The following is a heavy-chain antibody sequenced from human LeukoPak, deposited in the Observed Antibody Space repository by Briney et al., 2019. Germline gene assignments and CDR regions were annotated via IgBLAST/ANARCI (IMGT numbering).Heavy chain of an antibody. CDR3: ARERPPYYYMDV. D-gene: IGHD6-6*01. V-gene: IGHV3-33*01. CDR2: IWYDGSNK. J-gene: IGHJ6*03. CDR1: GFTFSSYG. Sequence: PGRSLRLSCAASGFTFSSYGMHWVRQAPGKGLEWVAVIWYDGSNKYYADSVKGRFTIPRDNSKNTLYLQMNSLRAEDTAVYYCARERPPYYYMDVWGKGTTVTVSS.